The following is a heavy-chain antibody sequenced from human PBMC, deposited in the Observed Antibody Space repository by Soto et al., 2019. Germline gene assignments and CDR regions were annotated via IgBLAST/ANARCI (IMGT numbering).Heavy chain of an antibody. CDR2: INTNTGNP. CDR1: GYTFITCA. D-gene: IGHD1-26*01. Sequence: QEQLVQSGSEFKKPGASMNVSCKASGYTFITCALNWVRQAPGQGLEWMGWINTNTGNPTYAQGFTGRFVFSLDTSVSTASLQICSLRAEDTAVYYCARGRIVGATRGGMDVWGQGTTVTVSS. J-gene: IGHJ6*02. CDR3: ARGRIVGATRGGMDV. V-gene: IGHV7-4-1*01.